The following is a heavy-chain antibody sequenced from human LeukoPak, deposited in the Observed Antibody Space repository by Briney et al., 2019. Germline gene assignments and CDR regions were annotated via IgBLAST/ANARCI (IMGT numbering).Heavy chain of an antibody. Sequence: SETLSLTCTVSDGSMSSGGYYWSWIRQHPGKGLEWIGYIYYSGSTYYNPSLKSRVTISVDTSKNQFSLKLSSVTAADTAVYYCARVEVFAFDIWGQGTMVTVSS. CDR1: DGSMSSGGYY. CDR2: IYYSGST. J-gene: IGHJ3*02. CDR3: ARVEVFAFDI. V-gene: IGHV4-31*03. D-gene: IGHD1-1*01.